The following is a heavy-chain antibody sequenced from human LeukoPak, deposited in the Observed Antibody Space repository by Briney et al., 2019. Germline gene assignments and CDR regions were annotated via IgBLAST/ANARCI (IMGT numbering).Heavy chain of an antibody. CDR3: ARDQHYYYDSSGYSWAFDI. Sequence: PGGSLRLSCAASGFTFSSYWMSWVRQAPGKGLEWVANIKQDGSEKYYVDSVKGRFTISRDNAKNSLYLQMNSLRAEDTAVYYCARDQHYYYDSSGYSWAFDIWGQGTMVTVSS. CDR2: IKQDGSEK. J-gene: IGHJ3*02. D-gene: IGHD3-22*01. V-gene: IGHV3-7*01. CDR1: GFTFSSYW.